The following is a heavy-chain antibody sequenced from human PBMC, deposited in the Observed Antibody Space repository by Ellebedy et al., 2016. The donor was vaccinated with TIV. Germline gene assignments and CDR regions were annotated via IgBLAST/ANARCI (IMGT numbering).Heavy chain of an antibody. J-gene: IGHJ4*02. D-gene: IGHD2-2*02. CDR1: GGSFNNYY. CDR3: AKWAVGYCSDASCYNGDY. V-gene: IGHV4-34*01. CDR2: FNLGGTT. Sequence: MPGGSLRLSCAVYGGSFNNYYWSRIRQLPGRGLEWIGEFNLGGTTNYNPSLKSRVTISVDTSKNQFSLKLNSVTAADTAVYYCAKWAVGYCSDASCYNGDYWGQGTQVTVSS.